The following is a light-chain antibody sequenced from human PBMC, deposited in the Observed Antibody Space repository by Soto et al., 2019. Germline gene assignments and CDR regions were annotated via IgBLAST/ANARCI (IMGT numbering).Light chain of an antibody. J-gene: IGLJ3*02. CDR3: GTWDSDLSAEV. V-gene: IGLV1-51*01. CDR2: DNS. Sequence: QSVLTQPPSVSAAPGQKVTISCSGSSSNIGTNYVSWYQQLPGRAPKLVIFDNSKRPSGIPDRFSGSKSGSSATLGVTGHQTGDEADYYCGTWDSDLSAEVFGGGTKLSVL. CDR1: SSNIGTNY.